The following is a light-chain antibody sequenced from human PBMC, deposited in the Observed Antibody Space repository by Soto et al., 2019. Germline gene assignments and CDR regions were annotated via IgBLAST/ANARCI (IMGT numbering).Light chain of an antibody. CDR2: GTS. CDR3: QQYASVPYT. V-gene: IGKV3-20*01. J-gene: IGKJ2*01. CDR1: QTVSSSY. Sequence: IVLTQSPGTLSLSPGESATLSCRASQTVSSSYVAWYQQKHGRPPRLLIYGTSSRAAGVPDRFSGSGSGTDLTLTISRLQPEDFGVYYCQQYASVPYTFGQGTNPEI.